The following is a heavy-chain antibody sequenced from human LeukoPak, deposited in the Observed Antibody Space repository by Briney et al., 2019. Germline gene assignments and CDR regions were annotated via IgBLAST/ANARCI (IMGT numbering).Heavy chain of an antibody. D-gene: IGHD3-3*01. Sequence: SETLSLTCAVSGVSISSGGYSWSWLRQPPGKGLEWIGYIYHSGSTYYNPSLKSRVTISVGRSKNQFSLKLSSVTAADTAVYYCARVGDFWSGYPFDYWGQGTLVTVSS. V-gene: IGHV4-30-2*01. J-gene: IGHJ4*02. CDR3: ARVGDFWSGYPFDY. CDR1: GVSISSGGYS. CDR2: IYHSGST.